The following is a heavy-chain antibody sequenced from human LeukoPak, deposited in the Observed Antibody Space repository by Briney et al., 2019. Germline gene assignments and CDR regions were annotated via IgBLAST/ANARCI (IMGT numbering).Heavy chain of an antibody. CDR1: GYTFTSYY. V-gene: IGHV1-46*01. CDR3: ARDTTYSSGWYVYYYYYMDV. CDR2: INPSGGST. D-gene: IGHD6-19*01. Sequence: ASVKVPCKASGYTFTSYYMHWVRQAPGQGLEWMGIINPSGGSTSYAQKFQGRVTMTRDMSTSTVYMELSSLRSEDTAVYYCARDTTYSSGWYVYYYYYMDVWGKGTTVTVSS. J-gene: IGHJ6*03.